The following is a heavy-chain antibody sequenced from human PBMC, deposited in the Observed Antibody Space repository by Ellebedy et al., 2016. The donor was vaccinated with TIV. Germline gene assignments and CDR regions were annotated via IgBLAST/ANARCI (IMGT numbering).Heavy chain of an antibody. CDR1: GGSISSSSYY. J-gene: IGHJ6*02. CDR2: IYYSGST. D-gene: IGHD3-10*01. CDR3: ARQANYYGSGSPLGYGMDV. V-gene: IGHV4-39*01. Sequence: MPGGSLRLSCTVSGGSISSSSYYWGWIRQPPGKGLEWIGSIYYSGSTYYNPSLKSRVTISVDTSKNQFSLKLSSVTAADTAVYYCARQANYYGSGSPLGYGMDVWGQGTTVTVSS.